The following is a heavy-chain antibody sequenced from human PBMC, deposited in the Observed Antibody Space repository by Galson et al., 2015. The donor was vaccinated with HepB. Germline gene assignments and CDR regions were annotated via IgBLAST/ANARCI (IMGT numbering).Heavy chain of an antibody. J-gene: IGHJ4*02. CDR3: ARDSSGYYDY. D-gene: IGHD3-22*01. V-gene: IGHV4-59*01. CDR1: GGSISSYY. Sequence: LSLTCTVSGGSISSYYWSWIRQPPGKGLEWIGYIYYSGSTNYNPSLKSRVTISVDTSKNQFSLKLSSVTAADTAVYYCARDSSGYYDYWGQGTLVTVSS. CDR2: IYYSGST.